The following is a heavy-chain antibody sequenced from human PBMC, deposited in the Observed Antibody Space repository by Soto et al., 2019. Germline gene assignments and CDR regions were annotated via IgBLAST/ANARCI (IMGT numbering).Heavy chain of an antibody. CDR1: GFTFSGST. V-gene: IGHV3-73*01. CDR3: TRTILSGTSPMFS. J-gene: IGHJ4*02. D-gene: IGHD2-15*01. CDR2: IRSKANSYAT. Sequence: PGGSLRLSCAASGFTFSGSTMHWVRQASGKGLEWVGRIRSKANSYATAYAASVKGRFTISRDDSKNTAYLQMNSLKTEDTAVYYCTRTILSGTSPMFSWGQGTLVTVSS.